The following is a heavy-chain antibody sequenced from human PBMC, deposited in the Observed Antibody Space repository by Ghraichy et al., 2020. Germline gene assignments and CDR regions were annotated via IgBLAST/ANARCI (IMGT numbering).Heavy chain of an antibody. CDR3: ARDGDDSSGDSFDY. Sequence: SVKVSCKASGGTFSSYAISWVRQAPGQGLEWMGRIIPILGIANYAQKFQGRVTITADKSTSTAYMELSSLRSEDTAVYYCARDGDDSSGDSFDYWGQGTLVTVSS. D-gene: IGHD3-22*01. J-gene: IGHJ4*02. CDR2: IIPILGIA. CDR1: GGTFSSYA. V-gene: IGHV1-69*04.